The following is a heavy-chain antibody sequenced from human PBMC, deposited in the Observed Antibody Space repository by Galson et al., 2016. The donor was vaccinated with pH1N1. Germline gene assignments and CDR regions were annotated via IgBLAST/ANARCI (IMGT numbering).Heavy chain of an antibody. Sequence: SLRLSCAAAGFTFGHYGMHWVRQVPGKGLEWVSGINWNSKTRAYGDPVRGRFTISRDNAKNSLYLQMNSLRPEDMALYYCVTDSGDGDRNLVPHDAFDVWGQGTMVTVSS. V-gene: IGHV3-9*03. CDR3: VTDSGDGDRNLVPHDAFDV. CDR1: GFTFGHYG. D-gene: IGHD4-17*01. J-gene: IGHJ3*01. CDR2: INWNSKTR.